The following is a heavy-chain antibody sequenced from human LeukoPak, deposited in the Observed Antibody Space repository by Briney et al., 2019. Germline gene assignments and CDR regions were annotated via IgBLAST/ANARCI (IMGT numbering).Heavy chain of an antibody. CDR3: AKRNLADADY. V-gene: IGHV3-23*01. CDR2: INGSGGST. CDR1: GCTFSSYA. Sequence: AGSLTLSCAASGCTFSSYAMSWVRQAPGKGLEWVAAINGSGGSTYYADSVKARFTTNRDYSQNTLSLNMNNLTAEYTAVYYCAKRNLADADYWGQGTLVTVSS. D-gene: IGHD3-3*02. J-gene: IGHJ4*02.